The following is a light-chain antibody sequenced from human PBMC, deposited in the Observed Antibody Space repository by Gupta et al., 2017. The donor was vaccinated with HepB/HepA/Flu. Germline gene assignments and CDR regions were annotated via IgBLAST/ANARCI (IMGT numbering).Light chain of an antibody. CDR1: QRFPSNS. Sequence: EIVLTQSPGTLSLSPGERATLSCRASQRFPSNSLAWYQQKPGQAPRLLIYAASTRATGVPVRFSGSGSGTDFTLTISRLEPEDVAVYHCQQYGTAPRTFGQGTKVEIK. V-gene: IGKV3-20*01. CDR3: QQYGTAPRT. J-gene: IGKJ1*01. CDR2: AAS.